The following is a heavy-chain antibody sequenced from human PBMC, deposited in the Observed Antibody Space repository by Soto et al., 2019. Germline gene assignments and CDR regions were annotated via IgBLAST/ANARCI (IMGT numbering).Heavy chain of an antibody. Sequence: SETLSLTYAVYGGSFSGYYWSWIRQPPGKGLEWIGEINHSGSTNYNPSLKSRVTISVDTSKNQFSLKLSSVTAADTAVYYCARLNGYCISTNCHGYYGMDVWGQGTTVTVS. CDR2: INHSGST. CDR1: GGSFSGYY. J-gene: IGHJ6*02. V-gene: IGHV4-34*01. CDR3: ARLNGYCISTNCHGYYGMDV. D-gene: IGHD2-2*03.